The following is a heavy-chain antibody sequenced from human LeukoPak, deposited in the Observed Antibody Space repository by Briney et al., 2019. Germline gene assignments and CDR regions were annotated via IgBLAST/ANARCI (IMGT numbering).Heavy chain of an antibody. J-gene: IGHJ4*02. V-gene: IGHV4-59*01. Sequence: SETLSLTCTVSGGSISSYYWSWIRQPPGRGLEWIGYIYYSGSTNYNPSLKSRVTISVDTSKNQFSLKLSSVTAADTAVYYCARGEDFDYWGQGTLVTVSS. CDR3: ARGEDFDY. CDR1: GGSISSYY. D-gene: IGHD2-15*01. CDR2: IYYSGST.